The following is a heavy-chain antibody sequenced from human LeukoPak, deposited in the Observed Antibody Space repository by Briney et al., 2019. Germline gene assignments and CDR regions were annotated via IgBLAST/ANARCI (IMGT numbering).Heavy chain of an antibody. V-gene: IGHV3-21*01. CDR3: ATQPLLPGWFDS. Sequence: GGSLRLSCAASGFSISGYSMNWVRQAPGKGLEGVSSITGAGNYVDYAHSVTGRFTISRDNAKGSLYLQLSSLGAEDTAVYYCATQPLLPGWFDSWGQGIMVTVSS. CDR2: ITGAGNYV. D-gene: IGHD2-15*01. J-gene: IGHJ5*01. CDR1: GFSISGYS.